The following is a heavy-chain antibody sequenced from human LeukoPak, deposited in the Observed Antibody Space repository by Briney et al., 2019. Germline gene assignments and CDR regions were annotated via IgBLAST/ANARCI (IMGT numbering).Heavy chain of an antibody. J-gene: IGHJ4*02. CDR1: GFTFSSYS. Sequence: GGSLRLSCAASGFTFSSYSMNWVRQAPGKGLEWVSSISSSSSYIYYADSVKGRFTISRDNAKNSLYLQMNGLRAEDTAVCYCARDKTYSSGSLYGYWGQGTLVTVSP. D-gene: IGHD6-19*01. CDR2: ISSSSSYI. CDR3: ARDKTYSSGSLYGY. V-gene: IGHV3-21*01.